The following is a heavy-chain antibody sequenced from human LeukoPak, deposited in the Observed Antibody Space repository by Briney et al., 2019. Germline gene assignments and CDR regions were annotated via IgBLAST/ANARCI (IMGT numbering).Heavy chain of an antibody. CDR2: IRAGANST. D-gene: IGHD4-17*01. V-gene: IGHV3-23*01. J-gene: IGHJ4*02. CDR3: AKGPTVTTFAY. CDR1: GFTFTSHA. Sequence: GRSLRLSCAASGFTFTSHAMHWVRQAPGKGLEWVSGIRAGANSTYYADSVKGHFTISRDNSKNTLYLQMNNLRVEDTAMYYCAKGPTVTTFAYWGRGALVTVSS.